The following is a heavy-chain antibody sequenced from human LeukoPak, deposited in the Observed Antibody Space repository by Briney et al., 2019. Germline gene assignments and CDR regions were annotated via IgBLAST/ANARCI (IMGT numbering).Heavy chain of an antibody. CDR2: INSDGSNI. CDR3: VRDERGSSYYGNYYYFYYYGMDV. CDR1: GFTFSNYW. D-gene: IGHD3-22*01. J-gene: IGHJ6*02. Sequence: PGGSLRLSCAASGFTFSNYWMHWVRQVPGKGLVWVSRINSDGSNINYADSVKSRFTISRDNGKSTLYLQMNSLRAEDTAVYYCVRDERGSSYYGNYYYFYYYGMDVWGQGTTVTVSS. V-gene: IGHV3-74*01.